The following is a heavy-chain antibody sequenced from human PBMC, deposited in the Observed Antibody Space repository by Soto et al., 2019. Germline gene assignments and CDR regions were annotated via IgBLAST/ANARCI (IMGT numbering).Heavy chain of an antibody. CDR3: ATAANSGSYRPGDFDI. J-gene: IGHJ3*02. V-gene: IGHV1-24*01. D-gene: IGHD3-10*01. Sequence: GASVKVSCKVSGYTLTELSMHWVRQAPGKGLEWMGGFDPEDGETIYAQKFQGRVTMTEDTSTDTAYMELSSLRSEDTAVYYCATAANSGSYRPGDFDIWGQGTMVTVSS. CDR2: FDPEDGET. CDR1: GYTLTELS.